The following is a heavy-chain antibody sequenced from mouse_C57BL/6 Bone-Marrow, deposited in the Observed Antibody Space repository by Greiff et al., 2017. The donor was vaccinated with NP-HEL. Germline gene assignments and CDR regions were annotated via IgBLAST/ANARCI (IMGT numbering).Heavy chain of an antibody. Sequence: EVHLVESGGGLVKPGGSLKLSCAASGFTFSDYGMHWVRQAPEKGLEWVAYISSGSSTIYYADTVKGRFTISRDNAKNTLSLQMTSLRSEDTAMYYSEKFECDWYLDVWGTGTTVTVSS. V-gene: IGHV5-17*01. CDR1: GFTFSDYG. CDR2: ISSGSSTI. CDR3: EKFECDWYLDV. J-gene: IGHJ1*03.